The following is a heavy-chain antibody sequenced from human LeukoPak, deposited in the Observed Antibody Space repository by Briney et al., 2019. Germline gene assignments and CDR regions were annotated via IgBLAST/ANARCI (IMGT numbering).Heavy chain of an antibody. CDR2: IKQDGSEK. J-gene: IGHJ4*02. V-gene: IGHV3-7*01. D-gene: IGHD3-3*01. CDR1: GFTFSSYW. CDR3: ARETHYDFWSGYFGANYYFDY. Sequence: GGSLRLSCAASGFTFSSYWMSWVRQAPGKGLEWVANIKQDGSEKYYVDSVKGRFTISRDNAKNSLYLQMNSLRAEDTAVYYCARETHYDFWSGYFGANYYFDYWGQGTLVTVSS.